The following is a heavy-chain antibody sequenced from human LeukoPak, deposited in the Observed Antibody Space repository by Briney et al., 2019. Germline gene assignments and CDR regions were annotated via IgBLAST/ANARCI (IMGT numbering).Heavy chain of an antibody. CDR3: ATRLDYSKNYYYYMDV. CDR2: IIPIFGTA. D-gene: IGHD4-11*01. J-gene: IGHJ6*03. Sequence: GSSVKVSCKASGGTFSSYVISWVRQAPGQGLEWMGGIIPIFGTANYAQKFQGRVTITTDESTSTAYMELSSLRSEDTAVYYCATRLDYSKNYYYYMDVWGKGTTVTVSS. V-gene: IGHV1-69*05. CDR1: GGTFSSYV.